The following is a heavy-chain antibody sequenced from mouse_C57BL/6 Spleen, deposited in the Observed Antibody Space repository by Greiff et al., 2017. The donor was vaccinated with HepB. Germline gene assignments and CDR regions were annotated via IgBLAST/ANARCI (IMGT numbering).Heavy chain of an antibody. CDR1: GFNFKNTY. Sequence: VQLKQSVAELVRPGASVKLSCTASGFNFKNTYMHWVKQRPEQGLEWIGRIDPANGNTKYAPKFQGKATITADTSSNTAYLQLSSLTSEDTAIYYCASITTVVTSYFDYWGQGTTLTVSS. J-gene: IGHJ2*01. V-gene: IGHV14-3*01. CDR2: IDPANGNT. CDR3: ASITTVVTSYFDY. D-gene: IGHD1-1*01.